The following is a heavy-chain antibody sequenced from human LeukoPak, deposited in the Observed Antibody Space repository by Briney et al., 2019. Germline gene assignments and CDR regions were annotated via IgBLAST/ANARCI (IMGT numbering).Heavy chain of an antibody. D-gene: IGHD6-19*01. Sequence: GASVKVSCKASGYTFSNFDINWVRQATGQGLEWMGWMNPHSGNTGYSQKFQGRVTITKNSSISTAYMELSSLTSEDTAVYYCARGRGSSGWYRSYYYYYGMDVWGQGTTVTVSS. V-gene: IGHV1-8*03. J-gene: IGHJ6*02. CDR2: MNPHSGNT. CDR3: ARGRGSSGWYRSYYYYYGMDV. CDR1: GYTFSNFD.